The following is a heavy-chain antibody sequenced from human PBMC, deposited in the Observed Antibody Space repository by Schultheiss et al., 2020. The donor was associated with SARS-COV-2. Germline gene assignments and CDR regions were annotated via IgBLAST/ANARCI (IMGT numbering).Heavy chain of an antibody. V-gene: IGHV3-23*01. J-gene: IGHJ6*02. CDR2: ISGSGGST. D-gene: IGHD3-10*01. Sequence: GESLKISCPVSGFTVSSNYMSWVRQAPGKGLEWVSVISGSGGSTYYADSVKGRFTISRDNSKNTLYLQMNSLRAEDTAVYYCATRGGYYGMDVWGQGTTVTVSS. CDR3: ATRGGYYGMDV. CDR1: GFTVSSNY.